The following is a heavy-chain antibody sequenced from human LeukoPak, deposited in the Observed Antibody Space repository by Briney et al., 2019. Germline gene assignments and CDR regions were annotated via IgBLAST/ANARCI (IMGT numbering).Heavy chain of an antibody. V-gene: IGHV1-2*02. D-gene: IGHD3-9*01. J-gene: IGHJ3*02. CDR3: ARGLTYYDILTGYFSHDAFDI. Sequence: ASVKVSCKASGSTFTDYYMHWVRQAPGQGLEWMGWINPNSGGTNFAQKFQGRVTMTGDTSISTAYMELSRLRSDDTAVYYCARGLTYYDILTGYFSHDAFDIWGQGTMVTVSS. CDR1: GSTFTDYY. CDR2: INPNSGGT.